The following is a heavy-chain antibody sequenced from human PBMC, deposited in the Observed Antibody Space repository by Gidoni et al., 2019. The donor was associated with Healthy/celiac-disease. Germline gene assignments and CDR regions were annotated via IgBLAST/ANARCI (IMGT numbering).Heavy chain of an antibody. J-gene: IGHJ3*02. V-gene: IGHV3-30*18. CDR2: ISYDGSNK. Sequence: QVQLVESGGGVVQPGRSLRLSCAASGFTFSSYGMHWVRQAPGKGLEWVAVISYDGSNKYYADSVKGRFTISRYNSKNTLYLQMNSLRAEDTAVYYCAKPGSGYSYGSGAFDIWGQGTMVTVSS. CDR1: GFTFSSYG. CDR3: AKPGSGYSYGSGAFDI. D-gene: IGHD5-18*01.